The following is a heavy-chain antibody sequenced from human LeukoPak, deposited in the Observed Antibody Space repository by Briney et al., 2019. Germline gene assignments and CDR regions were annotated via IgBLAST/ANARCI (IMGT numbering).Heavy chain of an antibody. Sequence: TTSETLSLTCAVYGGSFSGYYWSWIRQPPGKGLEWIGEINHSGSTNYNPSLKSRVTISVDTPKNQFSLKLSSVTAADTAVYYCARGYSSLTITMIHRGYFDYWGQGPLVTVSS. CDR2: INHSGST. V-gene: IGHV4-34*01. J-gene: IGHJ4*02. CDR3: ARGYSSLTITMIHRGYFDY. D-gene: IGHD3-22*01. CDR1: GGSFSGYY.